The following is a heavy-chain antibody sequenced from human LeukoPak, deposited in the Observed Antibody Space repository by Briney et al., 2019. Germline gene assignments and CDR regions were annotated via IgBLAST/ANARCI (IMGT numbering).Heavy chain of an antibody. CDR3: ARENPFSSSSPMWY. Sequence: GGSLRLSCAASGFTFSSYCMSWVRQAPGKGLEWVANIKEDGSEKYHVDSVKGRFTISRDNAKNSLYLQMKSLRAEDTAVYYCARENPFSSSSPMWYWGQGTLVTVSS. CDR1: GFTFSSYC. J-gene: IGHJ4*02. V-gene: IGHV3-7*01. D-gene: IGHD6-6*01. CDR2: IKEDGSEK.